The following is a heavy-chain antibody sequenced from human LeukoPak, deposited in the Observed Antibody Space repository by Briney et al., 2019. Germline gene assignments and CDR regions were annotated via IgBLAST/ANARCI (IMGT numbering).Heavy chain of an antibody. D-gene: IGHD5-18*01. CDR3: AKDQSGGYSYGLFDY. V-gene: IGHV3-30*02. J-gene: IGHJ4*02. CDR1: GFTFSSYG. CDR2: IRYDGSNK. Sequence: GGSLRLSCAASGFTFSSYGMHWVRQAPGKGLEWVAVIRYDGSNKYYADSVKGRFTISRDNSKNTLYLQMNSLRAEDTAVYYCAKDQSGGYSYGLFDYWGQGTLVTVSS.